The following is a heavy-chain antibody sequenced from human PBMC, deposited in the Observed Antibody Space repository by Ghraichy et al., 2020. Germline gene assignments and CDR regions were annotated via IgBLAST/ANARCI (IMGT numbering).Heavy chain of an antibody. CDR1: GYTFTNYW. CDR2: IYPGDSDT. D-gene: IGHD6-6*01. J-gene: IGHJ4*02. Sequence: GESLNISCKGSGYTFTNYWIGWVRQMPGKGLEWMGIIYPGDSDTRYSPSFQGQVTISADKSISTAYLQWSSLKASDTAMYYCARAYSSSSGQMFETFDYWGQGTLVTVSS. V-gene: IGHV5-51*01. CDR3: ARAYSSSSGQMFETFDY.